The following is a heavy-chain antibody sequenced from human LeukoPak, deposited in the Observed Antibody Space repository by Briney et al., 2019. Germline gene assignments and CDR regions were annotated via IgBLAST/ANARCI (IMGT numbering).Heavy chain of an antibody. J-gene: IGHJ4*02. V-gene: IGHV3-23*01. CDR1: GFTFSSYA. CDR2: ICGIAGST. Sequence: PGGSLRLSCAASGFTFSSYAMNWVRQVPGKGLEWVSGICGIAGSTYYADSVKGRFTISRDSSKNTLYLQMNSLRAEDTAVYYCAKGRYNWNQYYFDYWGQGTLVTVSS. CDR3: AKGRYNWNQYYFDY. D-gene: IGHD1-1*01.